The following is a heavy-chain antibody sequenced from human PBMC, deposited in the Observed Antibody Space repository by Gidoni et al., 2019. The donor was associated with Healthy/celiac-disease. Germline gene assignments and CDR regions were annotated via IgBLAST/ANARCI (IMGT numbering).Heavy chain of an antibody. D-gene: IGHD2-21*02. CDR1: GGSISSYY. CDR2: IYYSGST. V-gene: IGHV4-59*01. CDR3: ASADYYSNVY. J-gene: IGHJ4*02. Sequence: QVQLQASGPGLVKPSETLSLTCTVSGGSISSYYWSWIRQPPGKGLEWIGYIYYSGSTNYNPSLKSRVTISVDTSKNQFSLKLSSVTAADTAVYYCASADYYSNVYWGQGTLVTVSS.